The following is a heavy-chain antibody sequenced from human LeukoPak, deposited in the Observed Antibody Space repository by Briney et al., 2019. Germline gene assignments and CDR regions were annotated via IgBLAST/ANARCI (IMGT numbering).Heavy chain of an antibody. D-gene: IGHD5-18*01. CDR3: AKGSRPGYSYGPREYYYYMDV. CDR2: ISTTGRWT. V-gene: IGHV3-23*01. Sequence: GGSLRLSCAASGFTFSTYGMNWVRQAPGKGLEWVASISTTGRWTYYADSVKGRFTISRDNSKNTVYVQMNSLRVEDTAVYYCAKGSRPGYSYGPREYYYYMDVWGKGTTVTVSS. J-gene: IGHJ6*03. CDR1: GFTFSTYG.